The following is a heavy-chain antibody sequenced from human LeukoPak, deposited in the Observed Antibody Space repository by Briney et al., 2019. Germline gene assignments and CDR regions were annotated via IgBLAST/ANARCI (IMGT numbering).Heavy chain of an antibody. Sequence: PGGSLRLSCAASGFTFSSYWMHWVRQAPGKGLVWVSRINSDGSSTSYADSVKGRFTISRDNAKNTLYLQMNSLRAEDTAVYYCVRGGAFSSGCFDYWGQGTLVTVSS. CDR3: VRGGAFSSGCFDY. D-gene: IGHD6-19*01. V-gene: IGHV3-74*01. CDR1: GFTFSSYW. CDR2: INSDGSST. J-gene: IGHJ4*02.